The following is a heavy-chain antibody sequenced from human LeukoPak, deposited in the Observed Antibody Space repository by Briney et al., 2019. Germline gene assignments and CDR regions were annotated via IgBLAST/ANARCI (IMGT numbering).Heavy chain of an antibody. CDR3: ARVGASSSWYVRGMDV. CDR1: GGTFSSYA. J-gene: IGHJ6*02. V-gene: IGHV1-69*13. D-gene: IGHD6-13*01. CDR2: IIPIFGTA. Sequence: GASVKVSCKASGGTFSSYAISWVRQAPGQGLEWMGGIIPIFGTANYAQKFQGRVTITADESTSTAYMELSSLRSEDTAVYYCARVGASSSWYVRGMDVWGQGTTVTVSS.